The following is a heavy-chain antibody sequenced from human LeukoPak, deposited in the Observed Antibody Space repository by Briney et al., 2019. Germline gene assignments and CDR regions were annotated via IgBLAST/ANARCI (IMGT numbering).Heavy chain of an antibody. J-gene: IGHJ4*02. V-gene: IGHV4-34*01. CDR2: INHSGST. CDR3: AKTPPALVRGGYYFDS. D-gene: IGHD6-6*01. Sequence: PSETLSLTCAVYGGSFSDYYWNWIRQPPGKGLEWIGEINHSGSTNYNPSLKTRVTISVDTSKNQFSLKLNSVTAADTAVYFCAKTPPALVRGGYYFDSWGKGTLVTVSS. CDR1: GGSFSDYY.